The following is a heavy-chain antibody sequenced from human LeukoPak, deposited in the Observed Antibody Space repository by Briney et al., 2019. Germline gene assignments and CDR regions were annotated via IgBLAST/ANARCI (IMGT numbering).Heavy chain of an antibody. CDR1: GGSISTYY. J-gene: IGHJ5*02. CDR3: ARGYCAGSNWFDP. Sequence: SSETLSLTCTVSGGSISTYYWSLIRQPAGKDLEWIGHIYSSGSTNCNPSLKSRVTMSVDTSKNQLSLKLNAVTAADTAVYYCARGYCAGSNWFDPWGQGTLVIVSS. D-gene: IGHD3-10*01. CDR2: IYSSGST. V-gene: IGHV4-4*07.